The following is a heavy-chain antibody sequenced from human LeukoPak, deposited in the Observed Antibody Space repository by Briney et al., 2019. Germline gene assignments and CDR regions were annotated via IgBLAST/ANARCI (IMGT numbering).Heavy chain of an antibody. D-gene: IGHD6-13*01. J-gene: IGHJ4*02. V-gene: IGHV4-59*01. CDR3: ARGKSRSAAGLDY. Sequence: SETLSLTCTVSGGSISSYYWSWIRQPPGKGLEWIGYIYYSGSTNYNPSLKSRVTISVDTSKNRFSLKLSSVTAADTAVYYCARGKSRSAAGLDYWGQGTLVTVSS. CDR1: GGSISSYY. CDR2: IYYSGST.